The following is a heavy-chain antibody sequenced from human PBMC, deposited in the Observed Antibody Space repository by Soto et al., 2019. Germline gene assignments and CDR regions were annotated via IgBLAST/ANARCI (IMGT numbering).Heavy chain of an antibody. CDR2: ISHDGINK. V-gene: IGHV3-30-3*01. J-gene: IGHJ5*02. D-gene: IGHD6-19*01. CDR3: ARDMYSSDYFVKWFEP. Sequence: QVRLVESGGGVVQPGRSLRLSCTASGFSFSSYGMYWFRQPPGKGLEWVAVISHDGINKHYADSVKGRVTVSRDNSNHSLDLQLNSLRGEDTAMYYCARDMYSSDYFVKWFEPWGQGTLVTVSS. CDR1: GFSFSSYG.